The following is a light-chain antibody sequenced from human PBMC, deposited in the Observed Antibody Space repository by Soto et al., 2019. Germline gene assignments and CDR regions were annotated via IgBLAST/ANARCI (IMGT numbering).Light chain of an antibody. Sequence: QSVLTQPASVSGSPGQSITISCTGTSSDLGSYNIVSWYQEHPGKAPKLLIYEVSRRPSGVSDRFSGSKSGNTATLTISGLQADDEADYYCCSYGGYSNVIFGGGTKLPS. CDR3: CSYGGYSNVI. V-gene: IGLV2-23*02. CDR1: SSDLGSYNI. CDR2: EVS. J-gene: IGLJ2*01.